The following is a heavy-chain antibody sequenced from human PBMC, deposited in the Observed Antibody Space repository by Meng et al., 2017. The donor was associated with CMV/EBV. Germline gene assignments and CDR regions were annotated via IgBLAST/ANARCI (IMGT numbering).Heavy chain of an antibody. CDR1: GGTFSSYA. CDR2: IIPIFGTA. V-gene: IGHV1-69*05. Sequence: CNASGGTFSSYAISWVRQAPGQGLEWMGGIIPIFGTANYAQKFQGRVTITTDESTSTAYMELSSLRSEDTAVYYCAREWGSSTNWFDPWGQGTLVTVSS. D-gene: IGHD6-13*01. J-gene: IGHJ5*02. CDR3: AREWGSSTNWFDP.